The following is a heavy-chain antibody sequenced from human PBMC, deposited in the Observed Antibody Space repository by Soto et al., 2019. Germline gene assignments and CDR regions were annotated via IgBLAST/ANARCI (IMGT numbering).Heavy chain of an antibody. CDR3: ARDPGAYYYYYGMDV. D-gene: IGHD1-26*01. CDR2: IKQDGSEK. V-gene: IGHV3-7*05. Sequence: GGSLRLSCAASRLTFSISWMSWSFQAQGKGLEWVANIKQDGSEKYYVDSVKGRFTISRDNAKNSLYLQMNSLRAEDTAVYYFARDPGAYYYYYGMDVSGQGTTVTVSS. J-gene: IGHJ6*02. CDR1: RLTFSISW.